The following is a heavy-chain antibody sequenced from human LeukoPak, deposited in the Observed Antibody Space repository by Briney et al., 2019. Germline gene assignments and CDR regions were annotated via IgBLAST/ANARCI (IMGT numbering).Heavy chain of an antibody. Sequence: GASVKVSCKASGYTFIGYDINWVRQATGQGLEWMGWMNPNTGNTGYAQKFRGRVTMIRNTSISTASMELSSLTSEDTALYYCARGAPGSYCSGGSCPYFDYWGQGTLVSVSS. CDR1: GYTFIGYD. V-gene: IGHV1-8*01. CDR3: ARGAPGSYCSGGSCPYFDY. CDR2: MNPNTGNT. J-gene: IGHJ4*02. D-gene: IGHD2-15*01.